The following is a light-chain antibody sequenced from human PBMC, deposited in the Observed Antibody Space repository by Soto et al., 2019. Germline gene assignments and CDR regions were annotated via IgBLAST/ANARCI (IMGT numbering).Light chain of an antibody. CDR3: QQSYSNPRT. CDR2: AAS. CDR1: QSISRY. J-gene: IGKJ5*01. V-gene: IGKV1-39*01. Sequence: DIQMTQSPSSLSASVGNIFTITCRASQSISRYLNWYQQKPGQAPKLLIYAASSLQSGVPSRFSGSGYGTDFTLTISSLKNEDFETYYCQQSYSNPRTFGHGTRLEIK.